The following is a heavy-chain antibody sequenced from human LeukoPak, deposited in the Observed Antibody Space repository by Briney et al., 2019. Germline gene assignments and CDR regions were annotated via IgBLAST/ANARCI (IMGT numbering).Heavy chain of an antibody. V-gene: IGHV1-2*02. CDR2: INPNSGGT. CDR3: ARGMGYCSGGSCHNWFDP. J-gene: IGHJ5*02. CDR1: GYTFTGYY. Sequence: ASVKVSCKASGYTFTGYYMHWVRQAPGQGLEWMGWINPNSGGTNYAQKFQGRVTMTRDTSISTAYMELSRLRSDDTAVYYCARGMGYCSGGSCHNWFDPWGQGTLVTVSS. D-gene: IGHD2-15*01.